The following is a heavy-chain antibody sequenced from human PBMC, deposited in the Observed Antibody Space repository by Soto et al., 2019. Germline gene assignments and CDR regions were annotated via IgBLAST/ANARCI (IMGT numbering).Heavy chain of an antibody. Sequence: QLQLQESGSGLVKPSQTLSLTCAVSGGSISSGGYSWSWIRQPPGKGLEWIGYIYHSGSTYYNTSLKSRVTISVDRSKNQFSLKLSSVTAADTAVYYCARVSYGPKGWFDPWGQGTLVTVSS. CDR2: IYHSGST. J-gene: IGHJ5*02. CDR1: GGSISSGGYS. D-gene: IGHD5-18*01. CDR3: ARVSYGPKGWFDP. V-gene: IGHV4-30-2*01.